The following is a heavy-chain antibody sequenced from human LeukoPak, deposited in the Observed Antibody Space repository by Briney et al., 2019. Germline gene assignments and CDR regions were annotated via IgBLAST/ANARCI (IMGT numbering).Heavy chain of an antibody. CDR2: IYHSGST. J-gene: IGHJ4*02. D-gene: IGHD5-18*01. Sequence: SQTLSLTCTVSGGSISSGGYYWSWIRQPPGKGLEWIGYIYHSGSTYYNPSLKSRVTISVDRSKNQFSLKLSSVTAADTAVYYCAREPRFLYSYDYWGQGTLVTVSP. CDR3: AREPRFLYSYDY. V-gene: IGHV4-30-2*01. CDR1: GGSISSGGYY.